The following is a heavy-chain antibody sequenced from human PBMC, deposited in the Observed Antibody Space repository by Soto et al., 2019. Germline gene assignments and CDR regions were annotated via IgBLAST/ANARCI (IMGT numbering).Heavy chain of an antibody. CDR2: ISADNGDT. Sequence: QVQVVQSGAEVKKPGASVKVACKASGYTFTTFGMSWVRQAPGQGLEWRGWISADNGDTNSAQKFQDRVTMTPDTSTNTAYMELRSLTSDDTAVYYCARCYCSAGSCFTCWHFDLWGRGTLVTVSS. D-gene: IGHD2-15*01. J-gene: IGHJ2*01. CDR1: GYTFTTFG. V-gene: IGHV1-18*01. CDR3: ARCYCSAGSCFTCWHFDL.